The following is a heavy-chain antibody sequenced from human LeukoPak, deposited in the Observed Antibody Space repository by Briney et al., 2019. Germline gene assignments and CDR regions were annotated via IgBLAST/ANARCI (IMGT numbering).Heavy chain of an antibody. CDR1: GGSISSYY. D-gene: IGHD1-26*01. J-gene: IGHJ4*02. CDR3: ARELGAALDY. Sequence: SETLSLTCTVSGGSISSYYWNWIRQPPGKGLEWIGYIYYSGSTNYNPSLKSRVTISVDTSKNQFSLKLSSVTAADTAVYYCARELGAALDYWGQGTLVTVSS. CDR2: IYYSGST. V-gene: IGHV4-59*01.